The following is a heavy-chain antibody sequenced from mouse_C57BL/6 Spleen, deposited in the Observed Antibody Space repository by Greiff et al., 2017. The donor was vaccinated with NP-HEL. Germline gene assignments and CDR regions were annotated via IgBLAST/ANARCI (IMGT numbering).Heavy chain of an antibody. J-gene: IGHJ2*01. Sequence: QVQLQPGAELVKPGASVKLSCKASGYTFTSYWMQWVKQRPGQGLEWIGEIDPSDSYTNYNQKFKGKATLTVDTSSSTAYMQLSSLTSEDSAVYYCARIDSSGFLGWGQGTTLTVSS. D-gene: IGHD3-2*02. CDR2: IDPSDSYT. CDR1: GYTFTSYW. V-gene: IGHV1-50*01. CDR3: ARIDSSGFLG.